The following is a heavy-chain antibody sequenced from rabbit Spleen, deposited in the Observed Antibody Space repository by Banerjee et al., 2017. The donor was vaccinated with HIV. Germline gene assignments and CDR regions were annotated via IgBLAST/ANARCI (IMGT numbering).Heavy chain of an antibody. CDR3: ATYVDYDGDFDL. CDR1: GFTISGSYY. D-gene: IGHD2-1*01. J-gene: IGHJ4*01. Sequence: QSLEESGGGLVQPEGSLTLACTASGFTISGSYYMCWVRQAPGKGLEWIACIDTGFGDTAYYASWAKGRFTISKASSTTVTLQMTSLTAADTATYFCATYVDYDGDFDLWGPGTSSPS. V-gene: IGHV1S40*01. CDR2: IDTGFGDTA.